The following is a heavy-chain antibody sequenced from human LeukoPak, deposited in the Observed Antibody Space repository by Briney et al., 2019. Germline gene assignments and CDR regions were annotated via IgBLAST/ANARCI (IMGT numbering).Heavy chain of an antibody. Sequence: ASVKVSCKASGYTFTNYGINWVRQAPGQGLEWMGWISTYNSNTSYAQKLQGRVTMTTDTSTSTAYMELRSLRSDDTAVYYCARGLGATYYDILTGYPLIYWGQGTLVTVSS. V-gene: IGHV1-18*01. CDR2: ISTYNSNT. D-gene: IGHD3-9*01. CDR1: GYTFTNYG. CDR3: ARGLGATYYDILTGYPLIY. J-gene: IGHJ4*02.